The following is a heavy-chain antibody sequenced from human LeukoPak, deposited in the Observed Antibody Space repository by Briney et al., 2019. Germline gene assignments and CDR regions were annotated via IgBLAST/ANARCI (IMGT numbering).Heavy chain of an antibody. V-gene: IGHV3-30*18. Sequence: GGSLRLSCAASGFTFSSYVMHSVRQAPGKGLEWVAVISYDGSNKYYADSVKGRFTISRDNSKNTLYLQMKSLGGEDTAVYYCAKEGSSGSYYDYWGQGTLVTVSS. CDR3: AKEGSSGSYYDY. CDR1: GFTFSSYV. J-gene: IGHJ4*02. CDR2: ISYDGSNK. D-gene: IGHD1-26*01.